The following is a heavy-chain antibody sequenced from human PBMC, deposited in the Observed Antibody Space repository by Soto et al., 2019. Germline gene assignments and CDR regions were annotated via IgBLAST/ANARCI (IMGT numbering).Heavy chain of an antibody. CDR2: IWYDGNTK. CDR1: GFTVSNTG. V-gene: IGHV3-33*01. CDR3: ARDPCFSGGSIPYLDY. J-gene: IGHJ4*02. Sequence: QVQLVESGGGVVQPGRSLRLSCAASGFTVSNTGMHWVRQAPGKGLEWVAVIWYDGNTKYYADSVKGRFTISRDNSMNTLYVQMNSLRAEDTAVYYCARDPCFSGGSIPYLDYWGQGTLVTVSS. D-gene: IGHD2-15*01.